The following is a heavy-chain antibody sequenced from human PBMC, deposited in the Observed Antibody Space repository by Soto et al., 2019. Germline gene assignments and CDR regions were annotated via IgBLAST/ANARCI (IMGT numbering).Heavy chain of an antibody. CDR3: ARGKQLVPFDY. J-gene: IGHJ4*02. D-gene: IGHD6-6*01. V-gene: IGHV3-48*01. CDR2: ISSSSSTI. CDR1: GFTFSSYS. Sequence: EVQLVESGGGVVQAGGSLRLSCAAYGFTFSSYSMNWVRQAPGKGLEWVSYISSSSSTIYYADSVKGRFTISRDNAKNSLYLQMNSLRAEDTAVYYCARGKQLVPFDYWGQGTLVTVSS.